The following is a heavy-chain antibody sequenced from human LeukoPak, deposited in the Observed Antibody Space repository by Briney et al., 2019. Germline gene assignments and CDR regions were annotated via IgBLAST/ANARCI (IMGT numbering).Heavy chain of an antibody. J-gene: IGHJ4*02. D-gene: IGHD4-23*01. CDR2: IKSKTDGGTT. V-gene: IGHV3-15*07. CDR1: GFTFSNAW. CDR3: TTTYGGNWYYFDY. Sequence: GGSLRLSCAASGFTFSNAWMNWVRQAPGKGREGVGRIKSKTDGGTTDYAAPVKGRFTISRDDSKNTLYLQMNSLKTEDTAVYYCTTTYGGNWYYFDYWGQGTLVTVSS.